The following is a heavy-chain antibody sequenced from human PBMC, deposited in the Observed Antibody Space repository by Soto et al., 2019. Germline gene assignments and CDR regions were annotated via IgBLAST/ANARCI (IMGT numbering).Heavy chain of an antibody. CDR3: AKDQGRIYNPFDY. CDR1: GFTFISHG. V-gene: IGHV3-30*18. J-gene: IGHJ4*02. CDR2: ISYDGRDQ. Sequence: QVRLVESGGGVVQPGSYLRLSCAASGFTFISHGMHWVRQAPGKGLEWVALISYDGRDQYYPDSVKGRFTISRDNSKKNVVIQMTSLRPEDPGLYYCAKDQGRIYNPFDYWGQGTLVTVSS. D-gene: IGHD1-1*01.